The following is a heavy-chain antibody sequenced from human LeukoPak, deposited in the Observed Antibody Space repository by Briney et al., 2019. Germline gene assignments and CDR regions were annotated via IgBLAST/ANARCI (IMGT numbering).Heavy chain of an antibody. CDR1: GGSISSGGYS. Sequence: PSETLSLTCAVSGGSISSGGYSWSWIRQLPGKGLEWIGYIYHSGSTYYNPSLKSRVTISVDRSKNQFSLKLSSVTAADTAVYYCARGGVFLWFGSPPDYWGQGTLVTVSS. J-gene: IGHJ4*02. V-gene: IGHV4-30-2*01. D-gene: IGHD3-10*01. CDR3: ARGGVFLWFGSPPDY. CDR2: IYHSGST.